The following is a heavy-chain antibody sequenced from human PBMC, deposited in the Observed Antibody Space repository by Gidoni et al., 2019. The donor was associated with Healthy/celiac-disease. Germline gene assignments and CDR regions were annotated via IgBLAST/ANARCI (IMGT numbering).Heavy chain of an antibody. CDR2: ISWNSGSI. V-gene: IGHV3-9*01. CDR3: AKGRWLQLVYFDY. CDR1: GFTFDDYA. Sequence: EVQLVESGGGLVQPGRSLRLSCAASGFTFDDYAMHWGRQAPGKGLEWVSGISWNSGSIGYADSVKGRFTISRDNAKNSLYLQMNSLRAEDTALYYCAKGRWLQLVYFDYWGQGTLVTVSS. D-gene: IGHD5-12*01. J-gene: IGHJ4*02.